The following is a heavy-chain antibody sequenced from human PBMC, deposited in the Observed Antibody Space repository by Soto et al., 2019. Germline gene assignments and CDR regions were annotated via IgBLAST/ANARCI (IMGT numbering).Heavy chain of an antibody. V-gene: IGHV4-59*01. J-gene: IGHJ3*02. CDR2: LSYTGTT. CDR1: GVSTSGDY. Sequence: ETLSLTCTGSGVSTSGDYWIWVRQPPGRGLEWIGYLSYTGTTSYNPSLKRRVTISVDTSNNLFSLRLSSVTAADTALYFCARDFDAASAFDIWGLGTMVTVSS. D-gene: IGHD3-9*01. CDR3: ARDFDAASAFDI.